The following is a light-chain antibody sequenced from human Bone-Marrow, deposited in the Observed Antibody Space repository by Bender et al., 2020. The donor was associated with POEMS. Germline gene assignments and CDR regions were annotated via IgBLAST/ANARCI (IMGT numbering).Light chain of an antibody. CDR1: ISNIGRNP. J-gene: IGLJ2*01. CDR3: VAWDDTLNGWV. V-gene: IGLV1-44*01. CDR2: NTD. Sequence: QYVLTQPPSVSGTPGQRVTVSCSGSISNIGRNPVNWYQQPPGTAPKLLISNTDQRPSGVPDRFSGSMSGTSASLAISGLHSEDEADYYCVAWDDTLNGWVFGGGTKLTVL.